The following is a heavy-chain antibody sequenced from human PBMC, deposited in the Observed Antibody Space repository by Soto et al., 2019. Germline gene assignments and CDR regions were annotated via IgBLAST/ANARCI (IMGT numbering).Heavy chain of an antibody. Sequence: GASVKVSCKASGGTFSSYAISWVRQAPGQGLEWMGGIIPIFGTANYAQKFQGRVTITADESTSTAYMELSSLRSEDTAVYYCCARTGTTSLPYGMDVWGQGTTVTVS. CDR1: GGTFSSYA. J-gene: IGHJ6*02. D-gene: IGHD1-7*01. CDR3: CARTGTTSLPYGMDV. CDR2: IIPIFGTA. V-gene: IGHV1-69*13.